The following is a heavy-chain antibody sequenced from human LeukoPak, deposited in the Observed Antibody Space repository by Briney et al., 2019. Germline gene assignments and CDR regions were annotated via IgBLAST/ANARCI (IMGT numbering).Heavy chain of an antibody. Sequence: PSETLCLTCAVYGGSFSGYYWSWIRQPPGKGLEWIGEINHSGSTNYNPSLKSRVTISVDTSKNQFSLKLSSVTAADTAVYYCARRSSWTNYEYFQHWGQGTLVNLSS. CDR1: GGSFSGYY. D-gene: IGHD6-13*01. V-gene: IGHV4-34*01. CDR3: ARRSSWTNYEYFQH. J-gene: IGHJ1*01. CDR2: INHSGST.